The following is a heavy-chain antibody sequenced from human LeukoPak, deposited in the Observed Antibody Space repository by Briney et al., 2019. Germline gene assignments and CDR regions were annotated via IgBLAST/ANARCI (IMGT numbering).Heavy chain of an antibody. V-gene: IGHV3-53*01. D-gene: IGHD2-21*02. CDR3: AKSPSRVTPYYFDY. CDR2: IYSGGTT. CDR1: GFTVSSNY. J-gene: IGHJ4*02. Sequence: GGSLRLSCAASGFTVSSNYMSWVRQAPGKGLEWVPVIYSGGTTYYADSVKGRFTISRDNSKNTLYLQMNSLRAEDTAVYYCAKSPSRVTPYYFDYWGQGTLVTVSS.